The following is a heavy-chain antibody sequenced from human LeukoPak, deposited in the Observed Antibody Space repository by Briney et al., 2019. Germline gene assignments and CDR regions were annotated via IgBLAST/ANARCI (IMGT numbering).Heavy chain of an antibody. CDR2: ISYDGSGK. J-gene: IGHJ4*02. Sequence: PGGSLRLSCAASGFTFNSFTMHWVRQAPGRGLEWLAVISYDGSGKIYRDSVKGRFTISRDNSKNTLYLQMNSLRAEDTAVYYCAKSGEGGWYYFDYWGQGTLVTVSS. CDR3: AKSGEGGWYYFDY. V-gene: IGHV3-30-3*02. CDR1: GFTFNSFT. D-gene: IGHD6-19*01.